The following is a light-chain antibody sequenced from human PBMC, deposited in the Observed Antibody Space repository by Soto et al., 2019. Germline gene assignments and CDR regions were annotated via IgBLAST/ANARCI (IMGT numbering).Light chain of an antibody. CDR2: GAS. CDR1: QSVGSA. J-gene: IGKJ4*01. CDR3: QQYQNWPPLS. V-gene: IGKV3-15*01. Sequence: EIGMTQSPATLSVSPGETATLSCRASQSVGSAVAWYQHKPGQAPRLLIVGASIRATGFPGRFSGGRSGTEFTPTITSLQSEDFGVYYCQQYQNWPPLSFGGGTTVGIK.